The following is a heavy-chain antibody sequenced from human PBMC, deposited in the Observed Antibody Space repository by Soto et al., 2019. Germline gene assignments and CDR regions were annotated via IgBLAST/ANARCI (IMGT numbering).Heavy chain of an antibody. J-gene: IGHJ5*02. CDR2: ISKDGMNK. V-gene: IGHV3-30*04. CDR1: GFSFSSYA. CDR3: ARDMYSSDYFVKWFEP. D-gene: IGHD6-19*01. Sequence: QVRLVESGGGVVQPGRSLRLSCTASGFSFSSYAMYWFRQPPGKGLEWVAVISKDGMNKNYADSVKGRATVSRDNANYSLDLQLNSLRGVDTAMYYCARDMYSSDYFVKWFEPWGQGTLVTVSS.